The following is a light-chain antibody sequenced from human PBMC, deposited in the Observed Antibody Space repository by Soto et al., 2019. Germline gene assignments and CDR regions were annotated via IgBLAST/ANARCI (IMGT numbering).Light chain of an antibody. J-gene: IGKJ2*01. Sequence: EIVMTQSXATLSVSPGERATLSCRASQSVSSNLAWYQQKPGQAPRLLIYGASTRATGIPARFSGSGSGTEFTLTISSLQSEDFAVYYCQQYNNWPPSTFGQGTKLEIK. CDR1: QSVSSN. CDR3: QQYNNWPPST. V-gene: IGKV3-15*01. CDR2: GAS.